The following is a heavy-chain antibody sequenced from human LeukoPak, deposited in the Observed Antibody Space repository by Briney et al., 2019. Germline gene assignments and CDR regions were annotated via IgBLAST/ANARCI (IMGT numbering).Heavy chain of an antibody. Sequence: GGFLRLSCAASGFTFSSCWMSWVRQAPGKGLEWVANIKRDGSEKYYVDSVKGRFTISRDNAKNSLYLQMDSLRAEDTAVYYCARSRSAGYWGQGTLVTVSS. CDR3: ARSRSAGY. CDR2: IKRDGSEK. V-gene: IGHV3-7*01. J-gene: IGHJ4*02. CDR1: GFTFSSCW.